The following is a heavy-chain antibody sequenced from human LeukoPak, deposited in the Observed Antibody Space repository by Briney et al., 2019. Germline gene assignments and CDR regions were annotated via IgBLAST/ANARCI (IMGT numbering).Heavy chain of an antibody. Sequence: SETLSLTCTVSGGSISSYYWSWIRQPPGKGLEWIGYIYDSGNTNYNPSLKSRVTISVDTSKNQFSLKLTSVTAADTAVYYCARVFQGGEWLLGGLDYWGQGTLVTVSS. J-gene: IGHJ4*02. D-gene: IGHD3-3*01. CDR3: ARVFQGGEWLLGGLDY. CDR2: IYDSGNT. V-gene: IGHV4-59*01. CDR1: GGSISSYY.